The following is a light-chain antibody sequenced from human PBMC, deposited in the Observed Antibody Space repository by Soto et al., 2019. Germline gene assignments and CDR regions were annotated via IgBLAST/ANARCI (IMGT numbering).Light chain of an antibody. CDR2: DAS. J-gene: IGKJ2*01. V-gene: IGKV3-20*01. CDR1: QSVSSSY. Sequence: EMVLTQSPGTLSLSPGERATLSCRASQSVSSSYLAWYQQKPGQAPRLLSYDASSTATGIPHRSTGGGSGTAFTLTTSRLAPDNFAVYYCQQYGGSLPYTFGQGTKLEIK. CDR3: QQYGGSLPYT.